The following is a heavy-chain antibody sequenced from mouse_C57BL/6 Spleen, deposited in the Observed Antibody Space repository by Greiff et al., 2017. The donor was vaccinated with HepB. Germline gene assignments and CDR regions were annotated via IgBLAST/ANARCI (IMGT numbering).Heavy chain of an antibody. D-gene: IGHD3-2*02. CDR1: GYTFTDYY. CDR2: INPNNGGT. Sequence: EVQLQQSGPELVKPGASVKISCKASGYTFTDYYMNWVKQSHGKSLEWIGDINPNNGGTSYNQKFKGKATLTVDKSSSTAYMELRSLTSEDSAVYYCARELDSSDFDYWGQGTTLTVSS. J-gene: IGHJ2*01. V-gene: IGHV1-26*01. CDR3: ARELDSSDFDY.